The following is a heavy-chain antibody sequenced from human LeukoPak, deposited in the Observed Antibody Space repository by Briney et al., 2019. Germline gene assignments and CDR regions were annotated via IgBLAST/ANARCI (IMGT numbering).Heavy chain of an antibody. CDR1: GGTFSFGTAG. CDR2: IIPLLVSP. CDR3: ARASIVTTNGDNIYYYMDV. J-gene: IGHJ6*03. V-gene: IGHV1-69*10. Sequence: GASVKVSCKASGGTFSFGTAGVTWVRQASGQRLEWPGGIIPLLVSPHYAPNSQGRLTITADRFSGVAYMDLSSLRSEDTAVYYCARASIVTTNGDNIYYYMDVWGTGTTVTVSS. D-gene: IGHD5-12*01.